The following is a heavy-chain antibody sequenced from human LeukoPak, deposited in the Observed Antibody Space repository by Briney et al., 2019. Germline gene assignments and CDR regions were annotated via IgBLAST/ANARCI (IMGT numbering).Heavy chain of an antibody. Sequence: PSETLSLTCTVSGGSISSGGYYWSWIRQHPGKGLEWIGYIYYSGSTYYNPSLKSRVTISVDRSKNQFSLKLSSVTAADTAVYYCARRYESHRSWFDPWGQGTLVTVSS. CDR3: ARRYESHRSWFDP. V-gene: IGHV4-31*03. CDR2: IYYSGST. J-gene: IGHJ5*02. CDR1: GGSISSGGYY. D-gene: IGHD2-15*01.